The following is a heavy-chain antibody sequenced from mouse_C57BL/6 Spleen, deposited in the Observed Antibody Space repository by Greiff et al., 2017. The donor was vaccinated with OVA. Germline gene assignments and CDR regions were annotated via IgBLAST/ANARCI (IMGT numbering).Heavy chain of an antibody. J-gene: IGHJ3*01. CDR1: GYSFTGYY. CDR3: ARSDDYDVGAY. V-gene: IGHV1-42*01. Sequence: EVQLQQSGPELVKPGASVKISCKASGYSFTGYYMNWVKQSPEKSLEWIGEINPSTGGTTYNQKFKAKATLTVDKSSSTAYMQLKSLTSEDSAVYYCARSDDYDVGAYWGQGTLVTVSA. CDR2: INPSTGGT. D-gene: IGHD2-4*01.